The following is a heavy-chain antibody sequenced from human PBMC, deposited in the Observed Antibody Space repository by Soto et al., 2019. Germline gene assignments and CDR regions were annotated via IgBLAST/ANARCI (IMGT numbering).Heavy chain of an antibody. CDR3: AIDRSKSWSFDY. V-gene: IGHV3-30*03. CDR2: ISYDGTNK. Sequence: QVQLVESGGGVVQPGRSLRLSCAASGFIFSDHNMHWVRQAPGKGLEWVAVISYDGTNKYYADSVKGRFTISRDNSGNTLYLQMNSLGAGDTAVYYCAIDRSKSWSFDYWGQGTLVTVSS. CDR1: GFIFSDHN. D-gene: IGHD6-13*01. J-gene: IGHJ4*02.